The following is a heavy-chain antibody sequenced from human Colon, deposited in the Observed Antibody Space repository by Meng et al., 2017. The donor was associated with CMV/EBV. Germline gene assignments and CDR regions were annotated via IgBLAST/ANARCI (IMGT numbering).Heavy chain of an antibody. Sequence: GGSLRLSCAASGFTFDDYAMHWVRQAPGKGLEWVSGISWNSGSIAYADSVKGRFTISRDNAKSSLYLQMNSLRAEDTAFYYCAKSGGYCYSGGCANFDFRGQGTLVTVSS. CDR1: GFTFDDYA. V-gene: IGHV3-9*01. D-gene: IGHD2/OR15-2a*01. CDR3: AKSGGYCYSGGCANFDF. J-gene: IGHJ4*02. CDR2: ISWNSGSI.